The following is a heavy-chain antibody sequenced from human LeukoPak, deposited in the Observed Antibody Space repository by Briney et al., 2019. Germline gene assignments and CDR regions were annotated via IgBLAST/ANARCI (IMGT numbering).Heavy chain of an antibody. CDR1: GFTFSGYS. CDR3: ARLFIALHAFDI. CDR2: INWNGVST. Sequence: GGSLRLSCAASGFTFSGYSMNWVRQAPGKGLEWVSGINWNGVSTGYADSVKGRFTIPRDNAKNSLYLQMNSLRAEDTALYYCARLFIALHAFDIWGQGTMVTVSS. D-gene: IGHD6-13*01. V-gene: IGHV3-20*04. J-gene: IGHJ3*02.